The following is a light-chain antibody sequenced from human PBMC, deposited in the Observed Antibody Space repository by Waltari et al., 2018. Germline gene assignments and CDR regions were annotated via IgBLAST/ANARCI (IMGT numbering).Light chain of an antibody. CDR1: QSVLYSSDNMNY. Sequence: DIVMTQSPDSLAVSLGERATVNCKSSQSVLYSSDNMNYLAWYQQKPGQPPKLLIYWAFTRESGVPERFSGSGSGTDFTLSINSLQAEDVAVYYCQQYYSIPWTFGQGTKVEIK. V-gene: IGKV4-1*01. CDR3: QQYYSIPWT. CDR2: WAF. J-gene: IGKJ1*01.